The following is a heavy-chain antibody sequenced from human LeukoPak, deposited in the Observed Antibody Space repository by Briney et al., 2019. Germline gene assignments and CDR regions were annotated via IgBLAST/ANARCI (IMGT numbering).Heavy chain of an antibody. D-gene: IGHD7-27*01. CDR1: GFTFSSYA. V-gene: IGHV3-23*01. Sequence: GRSLRLSCAASGFTFSSYAMTWVRQVPGKGLEWVSSVSGSGGTTYYADSVKGRFTISRDSSKNTLYLQMNSLRVEDTAVYYCAKDRPLNWGYYFDYWGQGTLVTVSS. CDR3: AKDRPLNWGYYFDY. J-gene: IGHJ4*02. CDR2: VSGSGGTT.